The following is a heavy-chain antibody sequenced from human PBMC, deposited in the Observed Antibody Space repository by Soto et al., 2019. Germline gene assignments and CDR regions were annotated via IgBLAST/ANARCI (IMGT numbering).Heavy chain of an antibody. CDR3: ARGDLDTALVGYYDHSGEFAY. Sequence: SLRLSCAAYGVTFSSYAMHWVRQAPGKGLEWVAVISYDGSNKYYADSVKGRFTISRDNSKNTLYLQMNSLRAEDTAVYYCARGDLDTALVGYYDHSGEFAYWGQGSLVTGSS. CDR1: GVTFSSYA. CDR2: ISYDGSNK. D-gene: IGHD5-18*01. J-gene: IGHJ4*02. V-gene: IGHV3-30-3*01.